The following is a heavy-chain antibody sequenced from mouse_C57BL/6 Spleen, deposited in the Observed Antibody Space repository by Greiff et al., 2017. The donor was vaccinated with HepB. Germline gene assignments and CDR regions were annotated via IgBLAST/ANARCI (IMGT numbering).Heavy chain of an antibody. CDR1: GYTFTSYW. CDR3: ARGGYSNYFDY. J-gene: IGHJ2*01. CDR2: IDPSDSYT. D-gene: IGHD2-5*01. Sequence: QVQLQQPGAELVMPGASVKLSCKVSGYTFTSYWMHWVKQRPGQGLEWIGEIDPSDSYTNYNQKFKGKSTLTVDKSSSTAYMQLSSLTSEDSAVYYCARGGYSNYFDYWGQGTTLTVSS. V-gene: IGHV1-69*01.